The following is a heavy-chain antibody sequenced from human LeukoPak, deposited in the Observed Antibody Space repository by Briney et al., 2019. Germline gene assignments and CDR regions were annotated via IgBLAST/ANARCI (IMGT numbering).Heavy chain of an antibody. CDR3: ARQGSIAVAGDLDY. CDR1: GGSISSSSYY. CDR2: IYYSGST. Sequence: SETLSLTCTVSGGSISSSSYYWGWIRQPPGKGLEWIGSIYYSGSTYYNPSLKSRVTISVDTSKNQFSLKLSSVTAADTAVYYCARQGSIAVAGDLDYWGQGTLVTVSP. J-gene: IGHJ4*02. V-gene: IGHV4-39*01. D-gene: IGHD6-19*01.